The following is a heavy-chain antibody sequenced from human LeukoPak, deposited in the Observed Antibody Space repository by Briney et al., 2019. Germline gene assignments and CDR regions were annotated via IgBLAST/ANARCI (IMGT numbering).Heavy chain of an antibody. Sequence: ASWKASGKPPEYTSTSYNMHWVRQAPGQGLEWREIINPSGGSTNYAQKFQGRVTMTRDTSTSTVYMELSSLRSEDTAVYYCARDLEESSTSCYLDYWGQGTLVTVSS. CDR2: INPSGGST. CDR1: EYTSTSYN. V-gene: IGHV1-46*01. CDR3: ARDLEESSTSCYLDY. J-gene: IGHJ4*02. D-gene: IGHD2-2*01.